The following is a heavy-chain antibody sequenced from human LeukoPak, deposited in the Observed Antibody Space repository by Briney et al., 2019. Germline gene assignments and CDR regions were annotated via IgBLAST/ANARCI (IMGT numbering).Heavy chain of an antibody. D-gene: IGHD1-20*01. J-gene: IGHJ4*02. Sequence: PGGSLRLSRAASGFTFNTYNMNWVRQAPGKGLEWVSYISSSGNIIYYADSVKGRFTISRDNAKNSLYLQMNSLRAEDTAVYYCARRRYNWNAIDYWGQGTLVTVSS. CDR3: ARRRYNWNAIDY. CDR1: GFTFNTYN. V-gene: IGHV3-48*04. CDR2: ISSSGNII.